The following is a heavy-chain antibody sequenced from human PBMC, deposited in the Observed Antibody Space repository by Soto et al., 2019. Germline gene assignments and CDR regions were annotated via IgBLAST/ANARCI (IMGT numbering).Heavy chain of an antibody. J-gene: IGHJ6*02. Sequence: GASVKVSCKASGYTFTSYDINWVRQATGQGLEWMGWMNPNSGNTGYAQKFQGRVTMTRNTSISTAYMELSSLRSEDTAVYYCARAAGDSSSSDYYYYGMDVWGQGTTVTVSS. V-gene: IGHV1-8*01. CDR2: MNPNSGNT. D-gene: IGHD6-6*01. CDR3: ARAAGDSSSSDYYYYGMDV. CDR1: GYTFTSYD.